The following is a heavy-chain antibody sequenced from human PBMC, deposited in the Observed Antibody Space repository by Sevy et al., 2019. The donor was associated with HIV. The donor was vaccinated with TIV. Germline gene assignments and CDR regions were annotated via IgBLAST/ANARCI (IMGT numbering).Heavy chain of an antibody. Sequence: SETLSLTCAVYGGSFSGDYWSWIRQPPGKGLEWIGEINHSGSTNYYPSLKSRVTISVDMSKNQFSLKLSSVTAADTAVYYCARASIVAPGAPFDYWGQGTLVTVSS. D-gene: IGHD6-13*01. V-gene: IGHV4-34*01. J-gene: IGHJ4*02. CDR3: ARASIVAPGAPFDY. CDR1: GGSFSGDY. CDR2: INHSGST.